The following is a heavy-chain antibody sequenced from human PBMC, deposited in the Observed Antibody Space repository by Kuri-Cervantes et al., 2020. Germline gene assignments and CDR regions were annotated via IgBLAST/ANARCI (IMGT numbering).Heavy chain of an antibody. CDR3: ARQKRYSGYAEYFDY. CDR2: ISAYNGNT. CDR1: AYTITSNG. D-gene: IGHD5-12*01. Sequence: ASSKDSSRASAYTITSNGISWVRQAPGQGLEWMEWISAYNGNTNYAQKLQGRVTMTTDTSTSTAYMELRSLRSDDTAVYYCARQKRYSGYAEYFDYWGQGTLVTVSS. V-gene: IGHV1-18*01. J-gene: IGHJ4*02.